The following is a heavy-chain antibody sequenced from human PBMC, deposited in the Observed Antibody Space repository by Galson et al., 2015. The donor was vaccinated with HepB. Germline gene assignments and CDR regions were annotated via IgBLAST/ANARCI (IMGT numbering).Heavy chain of an antibody. CDR1: GFTFKDYA. CDR3: AKDREVGYCSGGSCSPPDS. V-gene: IGHV3-23*01. J-gene: IGHJ4*02. Sequence: SLRLSCAVSGFTFKDYAMSWVRQAPGKGLEWVSGISRSGGSTSYADSVTGRFTISRDNSKNTLFLEISSLRAEDTAIYYCAKDREVGYCSGGSCSPPDSWGQGTLVTVSS. CDR2: ISRSGGST. D-gene: IGHD2-15*01.